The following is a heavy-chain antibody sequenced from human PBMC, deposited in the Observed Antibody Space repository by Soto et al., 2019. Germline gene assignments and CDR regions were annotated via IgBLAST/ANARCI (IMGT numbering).Heavy chain of an antibody. V-gene: IGHV1-2*02. CDR3: ASGGCYTGAAFDY. CDR1: GYTFSGYS. CDR2: IIPNIGGT. J-gene: IGHJ4*02. D-gene: IGHD2-15*01. Sequence: ASVKVSCKASGYTFSGYSISWVRQAPGQGLEWMGWIIPNIGGTNYAQKFQGRVTITRDTSISTAYMELSSLRSDDTAVYYCASGGCYTGAAFDYGGQGTLVTVS.